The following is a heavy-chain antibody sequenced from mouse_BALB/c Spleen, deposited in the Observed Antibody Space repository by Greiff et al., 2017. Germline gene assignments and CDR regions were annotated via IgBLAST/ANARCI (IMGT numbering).Heavy chain of an antibody. CDR2: IYPYYGGT. CDR3: ARRSSSGRAWFAY. V-gene: IGHV1S29*02. Sequence: EVQLQQSGPELEKPGASVKISCKASGYSFTGYNMHWVKQSNGKGLEWIGNIYPYYGGTSYNQKFKGKATLTVDKSSSTAYMQLRSLTSEDSEVYDCARRSSSGRAWFAYWGQGTLVTVSA. J-gene: IGHJ3*01. CDR1: GYSFTGYN. D-gene: IGHD3-1*01.